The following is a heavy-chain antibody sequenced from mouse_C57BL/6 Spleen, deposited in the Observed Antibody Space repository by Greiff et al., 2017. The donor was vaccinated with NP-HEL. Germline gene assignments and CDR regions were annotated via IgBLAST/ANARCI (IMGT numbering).Heavy chain of an antibody. V-gene: IGHV1-52*01. CDR1: GYTFTSYW. D-gene: IGHD1-1*01. Sequence: QVQLQQPGAELVRPGSSVKLSCKASGYTFTSYWMHWVKQRPIQGLEWIGNIDPSDSETHYNQKFKDKATLTVDKSSSTAYMQLSSLTSDDSAVYYCARGGSYYYGSKDYFDYWGQGTTLTVSS. CDR3: ARGGSYYYGSKDYFDY. J-gene: IGHJ2*01. CDR2: IDPSDSET.